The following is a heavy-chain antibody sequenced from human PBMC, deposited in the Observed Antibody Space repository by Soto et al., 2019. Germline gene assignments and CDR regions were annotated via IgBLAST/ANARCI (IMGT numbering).Heavy chain of an antibody. CDR1: GFTFSSYA. Sequence: EVQLLESGGGLVQPGGSLRLSCAASGFTFSSYAMSWVRQAPGKGLEWVSAISGSGGSTYYADSVKGRFTISRDNSKNTLYLQMNSLRAEDTAVYYCAEDSAIRLGYCSSTSCPNDAFDIWGQGTMVTVSS. V-gene: IGHV3-23*01. CDR3: AEDSAIRLGYCSSTSCPNDAFDI. CDR2: ISGSGGST. D-gene: IGHD2-2*01. J-gene: IGHJ3*02.